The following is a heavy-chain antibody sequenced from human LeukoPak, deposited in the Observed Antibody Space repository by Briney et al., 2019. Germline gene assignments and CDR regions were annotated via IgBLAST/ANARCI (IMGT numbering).Heavy chain of an antibody. CDR2: INPNSGGT. V-gene: IGHV1-2*02. Sequence: ASVKVSCKASGYTFTGYYMHWVRQAPGQGLEWMGWINPNSGGTNYAQKFQGRVTMTRDTSISTAYMELSRLRSDDTAVYYCARVPLYYYDSSGYYYGLVGAFDIWDQGTMVTVSS. J-gene: IGHJ3*02. D-gene: IGHD3-22*01. CDR3: ARVPLYYYDSSGYYYGLVGAFDI. CDR1: GYTFTGYY.